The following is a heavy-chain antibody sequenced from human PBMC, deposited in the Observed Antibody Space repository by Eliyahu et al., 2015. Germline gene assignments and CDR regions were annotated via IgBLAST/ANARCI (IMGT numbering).Heavy chain of an antibody. D-gene: IGHD2-21*02. V-gene: IGHV4-61*01. CDR3: ARHESLSYCGGDCYVDY. CDR1: GGXVSXXXYF. CDR2: IFNRGRT. Sequence: QVQLQESGPGLVKPSETLSLTCTVSGGXVSXXXYFWSWIRXPPGKGPGGIGHIFNRGRTNYNPSLKGRVTMSLDTSKNQFSLRLSSVTAADTAVYYCARHESLSYCGGDCYVDYWGQGTLVTVPS. J-gene: IGHJ4*02.